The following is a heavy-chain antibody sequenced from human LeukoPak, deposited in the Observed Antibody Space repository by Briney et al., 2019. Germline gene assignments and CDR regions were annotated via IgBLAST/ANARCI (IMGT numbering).Heavy chain of an antibody. CDR2: ISSSGSTI. Sequence: GGSLRLSCAASGFAFSSYEMNWVRQAPGKGLEWVSYISSSGSTIYYADSVKGRFTISRDNSKNTLYLQMNSLRAEDTAVYYCAREGDGYRGYFDYWGQGTLVTVSS. V-gene: IGHV3-48*03. CDR3: AREGDGYRGYFDY. CDR1: GFAFSSYE. D-gene: IGHD5-24*01. J-gene: IGHJ4*02.